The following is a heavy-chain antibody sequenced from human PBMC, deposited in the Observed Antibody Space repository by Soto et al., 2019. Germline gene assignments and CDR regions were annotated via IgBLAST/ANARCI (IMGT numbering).Heavy chain of an antibody. CDR1: GFTFNNAR. Sequence: EVQLVESGGALVEPGGSLRLSCAASGFTFNNARMSWVRQAPGKGLDWVGRIDGGKTEFAAPVEGRFTFSRDDSRNTMFLQMNSLETEDTGVYYCTSNAAAKVGTLSYWGQGTLVTVSS. V-gene: IGHV3-15*02. CDR3: TSNAAAKVGTLSY. D-gene: IGHD1-26*01. CDR2: IDGGKT. J-gene: IGHJ4*02.